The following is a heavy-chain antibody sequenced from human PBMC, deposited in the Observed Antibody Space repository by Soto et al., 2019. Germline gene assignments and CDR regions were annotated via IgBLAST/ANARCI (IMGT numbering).Heavy chain of an antibody. J-gene: IGHJ4*02. V-gene: IGHV1-8*01. CDR2: MNPNSGNT. Sequence: ASVKVSCKASGYTFTSYDINWVRQATGQGLEWMGWMNPNSGNTGYAQKFQGRVTMTRNTSISTAYMELSNLRSEDTAVYYCARGPGPYGYSYGLSDYWGQGTLVTVSS. CDR3: ARGPGPYGYSYGLSDY. D-gene: IGHD5-18*01. CDR1: GYTFTSYD.